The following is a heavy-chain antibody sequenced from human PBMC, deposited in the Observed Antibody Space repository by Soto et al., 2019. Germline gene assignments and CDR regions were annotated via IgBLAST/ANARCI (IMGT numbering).Heavy chain of an antibody. D-gene: IGHD6-13*01. Sequence: ASVKVSCKASGYTFTNYYIHWVRQAPGQGLEWMGIINPSGGSTNYAQKCQGRVTVTRDTSSSTVYMDLSSLTSEDTAVFYCARAYSRSSSFDYWGQGTLVTVSS. CDR1: GYTFTNYY. V-gene: IGHV1-46*01. CDR3: ARAYSRSSSFDY. J-gene: IGHJ4*02. CDR2: INPSGGST.